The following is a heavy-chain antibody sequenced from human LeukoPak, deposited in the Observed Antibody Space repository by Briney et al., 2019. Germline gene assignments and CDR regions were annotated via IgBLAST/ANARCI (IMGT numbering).Heavy chain of an antibody. CDR2: INHSGST. CDR1: GGSFSGYY. Sequence: SETLSLTCAVYGGSFSGYYWSWIRQPPGKGLEWIGEINHSGSTNDNPSIKSRVTISVDTSKNQFSLKLSSVTAADTAVYYCARGLIYCSSTSCYRVPTAFDIWGQGTMVTVSS. J-gene: IGHJ3*02. D-gene: IGHD2-2*01. CDR3: ARGLIYCSSTSCYRVPTAFDI. V-gene: IGHV4-34*01.